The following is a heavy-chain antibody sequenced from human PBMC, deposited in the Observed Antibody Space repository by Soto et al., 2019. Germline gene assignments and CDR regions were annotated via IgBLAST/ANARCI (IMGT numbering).Heavy chain of an antibody. CDR2: IIPIFGPA. Sequence: QVQLVQSGADVKKPGSSVKVSCKSSGGTFSSHSINWVRQAPGQGLEWMGGIIPIFGPANFAKKFQGRVTITADESTTTAYMELSTLTSEDTAVYYCATGSFTSTGGRIGYHYNAMDVWGQGTTVTVSS. D-gene: IGHD1-1*01. J-gene: IGHJ6*02. CDR1: GGTFSSHS. CDR3: ATGSFTSTGGRIGYHYNAMDV. V-gene: IGHV1-69*01.